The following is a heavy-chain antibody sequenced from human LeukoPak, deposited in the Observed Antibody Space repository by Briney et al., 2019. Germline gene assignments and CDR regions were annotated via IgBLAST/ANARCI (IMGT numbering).Heavy chain of an antibody. CDR2: ISGSGGST. J-gene: IGHJ4*02. D-gene: IGHD1-26*01. Sequence: PGGSLRLSCAASGFTFSSCSMNWVRQAPGKGLEWVSAISGSGGSTYYADSVKGRFTISRDNSKNTLYLQMTSLRAEDTAVYYCAKAHSGSYYSGINWGQGTLVTVSS. CDR1: GFTFSSCS. V-gene: IGHV3-23*01. CDR3: AKAHSGSYYSGIN.